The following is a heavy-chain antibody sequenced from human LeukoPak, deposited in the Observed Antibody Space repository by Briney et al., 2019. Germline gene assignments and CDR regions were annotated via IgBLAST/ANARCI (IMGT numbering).Heavy chain of an antibody. CDR1: GFTFSSYG. Sequence: GGSLRLSCAASGFTFSSYGMHWVRQAPGKGLEWVAVISYDGSNKYYADSVKGRFTISRDNSKSTLYLQMNSLRAEDTAVYYCAKVFYGGNSAGNDYWGQGTLVTVSS. J-gene: IGHJ4*02. CDR3: AKVFYGGNSAGNDY. CDR2: ISYDGSNK. D-gene: IGHD4-23*01. V-gene: IGHV3-30*18.